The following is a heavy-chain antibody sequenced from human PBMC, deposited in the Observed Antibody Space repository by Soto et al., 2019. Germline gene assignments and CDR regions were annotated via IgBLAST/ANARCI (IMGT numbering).Heavy chain of an antibody. J-gene: IGHJ6*02. D-gene: IGHD2-2*01. CDR2: ISSSSSTI. Sequence: GGSLRLSCAASGFTFSSYSMNWVRQAPGKGLERVSYISSSSSTIYYADSVKGRFTISRDNAKNSLYLQMNSLRAEDTAVYYCAVVPAGNGHYGMDVWGQGTTVTVSS. V-gene: IGHV3-48*01. CDR1: GFTFSSYS. CDR3: AVVPAGNGHYGMDV.